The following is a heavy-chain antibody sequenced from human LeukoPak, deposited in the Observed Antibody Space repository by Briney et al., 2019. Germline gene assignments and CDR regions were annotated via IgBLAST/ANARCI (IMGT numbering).Heavy chain of an antibody. CDR3: ARADIAADLRDY. V-gene: IGHV3-30-3*01. CDR2: ISYDGSNK. CDR1: GFTFSSYA. D-gene: IGHD6-13*01. J-gene: IGHJ4*02. Sequence: GGSLRLSCAASGFTFSSYAMHWVRQAPGKGLEWVAVISYDGSNKYYADSVKGRFTISRDNSKNTLYLQMNSLRAEDTAVYHCARADIAADLRDYWGQGTLVTVSS.